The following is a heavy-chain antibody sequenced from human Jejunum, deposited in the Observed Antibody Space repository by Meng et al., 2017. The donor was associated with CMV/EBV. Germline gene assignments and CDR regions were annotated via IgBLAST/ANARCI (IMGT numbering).Heavy chain of an antibody. Sequence: LRLSCSVSGFTFSSSSMNWFRQAPGKGLEWVSSISSSSSFRHYADSVKGRFTISRDNAENSLYLQMNSLRDEDTAVYYCARVWGGPGWGQGTLVTVSS. V-gene: IGHV3-21*06. D-gene: IGHD3-16*01. CDR1: GFTFSSSS. J-gene: IGHJ4*02. CDR3: ARVWGGPG. CDR2: ISSSSSFR.